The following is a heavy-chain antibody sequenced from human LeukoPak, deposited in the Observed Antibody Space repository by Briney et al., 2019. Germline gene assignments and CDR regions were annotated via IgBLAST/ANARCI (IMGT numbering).Heavy chain of an antibody. Sequence: GGSLRLSCAASGFTFSSYAMSWVRQAPGKGLEWVSGIGSSAGTTYYADSVEGRFSISRDNYKNTLFLQMNSLRAEDTAVYFCAKDRTGYTSGQGYFDYWGQGVLVTVSS. CDR2: IGSSAGTT. V-gene: IGHV3-23*01. CDR3: AKDRTGYTSGQGYFDY. J-gene: IGHJ4*02. D-gene: IGHD6-19*01. CDR1: GFTFSSYA.